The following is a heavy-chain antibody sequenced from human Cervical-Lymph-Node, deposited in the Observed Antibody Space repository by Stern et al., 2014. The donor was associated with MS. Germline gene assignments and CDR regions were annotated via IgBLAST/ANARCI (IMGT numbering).Heavy chain of an antibody. Sequence: QLQLQESGPGLVKPSETLSLTCTVSGGSIRNNRYYWAWIRQPPGKGLEXIGNVYYSGNSYYNPSLKSRVTISIDTSKNHFFLTLNFLTAADTAVYFCATKLSGYYGMDVWGQGTTVTVSS. CDR2: VYYSGNS. D-gene: IGHD3-3*01. CDR1: GGSIRNNRYY. V-gene: IGHV4-39*01. J-gene: IGHJ6*02. CDR3: ATKLSGYYGMDV.